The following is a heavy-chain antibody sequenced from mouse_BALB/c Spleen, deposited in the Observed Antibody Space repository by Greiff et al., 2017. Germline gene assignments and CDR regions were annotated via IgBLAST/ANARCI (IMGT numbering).Heavy chain of an antibody. CDR1: GFTFSSFG. V-gene: IGHV5-17*02. CDR3: ARGVIYYAMDY. CDR2: ISSGSSTI. J-gene: IGHJ4*01. D-gene: IGHD2-13*01. Sequence: EVKLMESGGGLVKPGGSLKLSCAASGFTFSSFGMHWVRQAPEKGLEWVAYISSGSSTIYYADTVKGRFTISRDNPKNTLFLQMTSLRSEDTAMYYCARGVIYYAMDYWGQGTSVTVSS.